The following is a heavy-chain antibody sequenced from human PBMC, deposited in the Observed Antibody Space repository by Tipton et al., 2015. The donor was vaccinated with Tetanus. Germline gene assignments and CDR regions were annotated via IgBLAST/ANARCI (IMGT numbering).Heavy chain of an antibody. CDR3: AKDRAGGSYYVFDD. J-gene: IGHJ4*02. Sequence: SLRLSCAASGFPFSSYWMHWVRQGPGKGLVWVARIKSDGTKTTYADSVKGRFTVSRDNSRRTLYLQMNSLRAEDTAVYFCAKDRAGGSYYVFDDWGQGTLVTVSS. CDR1: GFPFSSYW. V-gene: IGHV3-74*03. CDR2: IKSDGTKT. D-gene: IGHD1-26*01.